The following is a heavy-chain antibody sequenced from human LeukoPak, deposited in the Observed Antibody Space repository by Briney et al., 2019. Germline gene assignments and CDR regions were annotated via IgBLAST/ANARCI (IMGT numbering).Heavy chain of an antibody. J-gene: IGHJ4*02. D-gene: IGHD2-2*01. CDR2: IYYNGST. CDR1: GGSISSSSYY. CDR3: AEGGTAAAMRPFDY. V-gene: IGHV4-39*01. Sequence: SETLSLTCTVSGGSISSSSYYWGWIRQPPGKGLEWIGSIYYNGSTYYNPSLKSRVTISVDTSKNQFSLKLSFVTAADTAVYYCAEGGTAAAMRPFDYWGQGTLVTVSS.